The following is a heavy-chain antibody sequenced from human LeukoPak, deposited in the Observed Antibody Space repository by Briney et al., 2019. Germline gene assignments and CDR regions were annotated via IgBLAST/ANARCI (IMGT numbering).Heavy chain of an antibody. CDR3: ARGMYYYDSSGWAGYIDY. CDR2: IYTSGST. CDR1: GGSISSGNNY. V-gene: IGHV4-61*02. Sequence: PSETLSLTCTVSGGSISSGNNYWNWIRQPAGKGLEWIGRIYTSGSTNYNPSFRSRVTISIDTSKNQFSLKLRSVTAADTAMYYCARGMYYYDSSGWAGYIDYWGQGTLVTVSS. D-gene: IGHD3-22*01. J-gene: IGHJ4*02.